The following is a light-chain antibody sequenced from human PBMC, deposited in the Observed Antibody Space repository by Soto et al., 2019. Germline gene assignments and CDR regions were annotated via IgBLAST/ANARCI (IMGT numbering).Light chain of an antibody. CDR1: QTITNNY. CDR3: QQSHNSFT. Sequence: EIVLAHSPGTLSLSPGERATLSCRASQTITNNYLAWYQQKPGQAPRLVIYAASTRATGIPDRFSGSGSGTDFTLTISRLEPEDFAVYYCQQSHNSFTFGQGTRLEIK. CDR2: AAS. J-gene: IGKJ5*01. V-gene: IGKV3-20*01.